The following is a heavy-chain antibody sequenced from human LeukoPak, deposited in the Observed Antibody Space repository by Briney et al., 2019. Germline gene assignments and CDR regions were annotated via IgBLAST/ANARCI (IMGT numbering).Heavy chain of an antibody. CDR3: ARDRLWFGELLPFDY. J-gene: IGHJ4*02. CDR2: ISSSGSTI. CDR1: GFTFSSYE. Sequence: GGSLRLSCAASGFTFSSYEMNWVRQAPGKGLEWVSYISSSGSTIYYADSVKGQFTISRDNAKNSLYLQMNSLRAEDTAVYYCARDRLWFGELLPFDYWGQGTLVTVSS. D-gene: IGHD3-10*01. V-gene: IGHV3-48*03.